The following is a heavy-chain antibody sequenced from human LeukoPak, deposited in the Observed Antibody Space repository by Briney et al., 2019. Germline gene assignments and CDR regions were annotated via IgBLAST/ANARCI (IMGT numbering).Heavy chain of an antibody. J-gene: IGHJ4*02. D-gene: IGHD6-6*01. CDR2: INHSGST. V-gene: IGHV4-34*01. Sequence: SETLSLTCAVYGGSFSGYYWSWIRQPPGKGLVWIGEINHSGSTNYNPSLKSRVTISVDTSKNQFSLKLSSVTAADTAVYYCARGPSLNSSSSIKPFEYWGQGTLVTVSS. CDR1: GGSFSGYY. CDR3: ARGPSLNSSSSIKPFEY.